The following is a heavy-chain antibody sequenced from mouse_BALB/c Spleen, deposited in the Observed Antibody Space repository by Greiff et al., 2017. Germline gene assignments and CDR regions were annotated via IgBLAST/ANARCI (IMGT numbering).Heavy chain of an antibody. J-gene: IGHJ4*01. D-gene: IGHD1-1*01. CDR1: GYTFTDYA. CDR2: ISTYYGNT. CDR3: ARRGGITTVVGHAMDY. Sequence: VKLQESGPELVRPGVSVKISCKGSGYTFTDYAMHWVKQSHAKSLEWIGVISTYYGNTNYNQKFKGKATMTVDKSSSTAYMELARLTSEDSAIYYCARRGGITTVVGHAMDYWGQGTSVTVSS. V-gene: IGHV1-67*01.